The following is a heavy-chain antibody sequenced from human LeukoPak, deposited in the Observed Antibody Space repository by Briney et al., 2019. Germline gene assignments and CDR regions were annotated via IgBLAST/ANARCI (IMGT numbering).Heavy chain of an antibody. V-gene: IGHV5-51*01. J-gene: IGHJ4*02. CDR1: GYNFPTYW. CDR2: TYPDDSDT. Sequence: GESLKISCKGSGYNFPTYWIAWVRQMPGKGLEWMGITYPDDSDTIYSPSLQGQVTISADKSITTAYLQWSSLKASDSAMYYCARRVGGLDYWGQGTLVTVTS. D-gene: IGHD2-15*01. CDR3: ARRVGGLDY.